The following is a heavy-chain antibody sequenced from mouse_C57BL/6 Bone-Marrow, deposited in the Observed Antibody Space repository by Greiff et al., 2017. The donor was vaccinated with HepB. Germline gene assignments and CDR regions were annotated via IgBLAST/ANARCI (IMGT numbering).Heavy chain of an antibody. D-gene: IGHD3-1*01. J-gene: IGHJ3*01. Sequence: QVQLQQSGAEFVKPGASVKLSCKASGYTFTSYWMQWVKQRPGQGLEWIGEIDPSDSYINYNQKFKGKATLTVDTSSSTAYMQLSSLTSEDSAVYYCERRASLLSCGAFWGQGSLVTVSA. CDR3: ERRASLLSCGAF. CDR1: GYTFTSYW. CDR2: IDPSDSYI. V-gene: IGHV1-50*01.